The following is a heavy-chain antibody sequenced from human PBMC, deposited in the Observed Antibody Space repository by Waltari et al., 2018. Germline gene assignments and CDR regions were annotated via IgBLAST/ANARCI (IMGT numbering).Heavy chain of an antibody. J-gene: IGHJ6*02. V-gene: IGHV4-31*03. CDR1: GDSISSVGYY. D-gene: IGHD6-6*01. CDR2: IHYSGGT. Sequence: QVQLQESGPGLVKPSQTLSLTCTVSGDSISSVGYYWTWIRQQPGKGLECIWYIHYSGGTNDNPSRNSRVTISIDTSKKQFALKLTSVTAADTAVYYCARESYSSSAGYFYYYGLDVWGQGTTVTVSS. CDR3: ARESYSSSAGYFYYYGLDV.